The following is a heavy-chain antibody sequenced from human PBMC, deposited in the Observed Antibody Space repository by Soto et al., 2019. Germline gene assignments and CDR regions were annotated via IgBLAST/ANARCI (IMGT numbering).Heavy chain of an antibody. CDR2: ISYDGSNK. CDR1: GFTFSSYW. Sequence: GGSLRLSCAASGFTFSSYWMSWVRQAPGKGLEWVAVISYDGSNKYYADSVKGRFTISRDNSKNTLYLQMNSLRAEDTAVYYCAKERVYSNVYLDYWGQGTLVTVSS. J-gene: IGHJ4*02. V-gene: IGHV3-30*18. CDR3: AKERVYSNVYLDY. D-gene: IGHD4-4*01.